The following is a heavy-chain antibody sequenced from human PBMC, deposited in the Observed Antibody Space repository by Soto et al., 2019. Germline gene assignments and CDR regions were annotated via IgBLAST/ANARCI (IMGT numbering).Heavy chain of an antibody. Sequence: PGRSLRLSCPASGYTVSDYYKSCIRQAPWKGLEWVSYISSRGSSIKYADSVKGLFTISSYNAKNSLYLQMNSLRAEHTAIYYSANMGEADYYDSSGYFDYWGRGTLVTVAS. CDR2: ISSRGSSI. CDR3: ANMGEADYYDSSGYFDY. D-gene: IGHD3-22*01. J-gene: IGHJ4*02. V-gene: IGHV3-11*01. CDR1: GYTVSDYY.